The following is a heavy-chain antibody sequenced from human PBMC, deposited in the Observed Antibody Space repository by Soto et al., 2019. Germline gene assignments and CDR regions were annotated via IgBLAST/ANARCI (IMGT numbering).Heavy chain of an antibody. Sequence: QVQLVQSGAEVKKPGASVKVSCKATGYTFTSYGISWVRQAPGQGLEWMGWISAYNGNTNYAQKLQGRVTMTTDTSTSTAYMELRSLRSDDTAVYYCARSDCSGGSCYSYYFDYWGQGTLVTVSS. CDR1: GYTFTSYG. V-gene: IGHV1-18*01. D-gene: IGHD2-15*01. CDR3: ARSDCSGGSCYSYYFDY. J-gene: IGHJ4*02. CDR2: ISAYNGNT.